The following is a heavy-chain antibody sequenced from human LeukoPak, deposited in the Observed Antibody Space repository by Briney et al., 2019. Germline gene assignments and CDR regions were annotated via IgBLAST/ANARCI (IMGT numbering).Heavy chain of an antibody. D-gene: IGHD2-2*01. CDR2: IKVSGGAT. V-gene: IGHV1-46*01. CDR1: GYTFTRFF. Sequence: ASVKISCKASGYTFTRFFMYWVRQAPGQGPEWMGRIKVSGGATDYAQKFQARVTMTSDTSTNTAYMEMSNLRSDDAAVYYCAREGAPSQFPASEYLQPWGQGTLVIVSA. CDR3: AREGAPSQFPASEYLQP. J-gene: IGHJ1*01.